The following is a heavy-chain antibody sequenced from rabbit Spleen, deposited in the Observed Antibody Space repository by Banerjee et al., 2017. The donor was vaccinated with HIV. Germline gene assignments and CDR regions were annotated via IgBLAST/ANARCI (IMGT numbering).Heavy chain of an antibody. CDR3: ARDLVAVIGWNFNL. J-gene: IGHJ4*01. D-gene: IGHD1-1*01. CDR2: IDTGSSGFT. CDR1: GVSFSGNSY. Sequence: QSLEESGGDLVKPGASLTLTCIASGVSFSGNSYMCWVRQAPGKGLEWIVCIDTGSSGFTYFASWAKGRFMMSRTSSTTVTLQMTSLTAADTATYFCARDLVAVIGWNFNLWGQGTLVTVS. V-gene: IGHV1S40*01.